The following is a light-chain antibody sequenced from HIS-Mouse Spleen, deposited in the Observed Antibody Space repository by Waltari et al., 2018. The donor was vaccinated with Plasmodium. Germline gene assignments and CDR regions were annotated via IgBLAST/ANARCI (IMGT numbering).Light chain of an antibody. J-gene: IGLJ1*01. CDR2: GGS. CDR3: CSYAGSSTYV. Sequence: QSALTQPASVSGSPGQSITISCTGTSSDVGSYNLVSWYQQHPGKAPNTMIYGGSKRPAGVSNRFSGSKAGNTASLTISGLQAEDEADYYCCSYAGSSTYVFGTGTKVTVL. V-gene: IGLV2-23*01. CDR1: SSDVGSYNL.